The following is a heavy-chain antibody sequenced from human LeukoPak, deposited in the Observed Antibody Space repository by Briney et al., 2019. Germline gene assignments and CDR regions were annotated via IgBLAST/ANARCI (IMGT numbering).Heavy chain of an antibody. D-gene: IGHD1-26*01. CDR3: AKDRSIGTYYTFDH. CDR1: GFTFSDYA. V-gene: IGHV3-23*01. J-gene: IGHJ4*02. CDR2: ISGSGVMT. Sequence: GSLRLSCAASGFTFSDYAMTWVRQAPGKGLEWVATISGSGVMTYYADSVRGRFTVSGDNSKSTLYLHMSSLTAADTAVYYCAKDRSIGTYYTFDHWGQGTLVTVSA.